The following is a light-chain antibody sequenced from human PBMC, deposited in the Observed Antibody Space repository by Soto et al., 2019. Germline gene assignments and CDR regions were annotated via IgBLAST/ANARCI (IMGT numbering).Light chain of an antibody. J-gene: IGKJ4*01. Sequence: DIQMTQSPSSLSASVGDRVIITCRASQGIDNYLAWYQQRPGKVPKLLIYAASTLQSGVPSRFSGSGSGTEFTLPISSLQPEDVASYYCQKYEGVPLTFGGGTRVEIK. CDR3: QKYEGVPLT. CDR2: AAS. CDR1: QGIDNY. V-gene: IGKV1-27*01.